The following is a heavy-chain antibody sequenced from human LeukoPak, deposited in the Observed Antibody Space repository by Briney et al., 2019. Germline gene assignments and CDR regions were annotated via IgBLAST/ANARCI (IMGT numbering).Heavy chain of an antibody. Sequence: GGSLRLSCAASGFTFSSYAMHWVRQAPGKGLEYVSAISSNGGSTYYANSVKGRFTISRDNSKNTLYLQMGSLRAEDMAVYYCAKAAKRVGNRNLGYWGQGTLVTVSS. D-gene: IGHD1-14*01. V-gene: IGHV3-64*01. J-gene: IGHJ4*02. CDR3: AKAAKRVGNRNLGY. CDR1: GFTFSSYA. CDR2: ISSNGGST.